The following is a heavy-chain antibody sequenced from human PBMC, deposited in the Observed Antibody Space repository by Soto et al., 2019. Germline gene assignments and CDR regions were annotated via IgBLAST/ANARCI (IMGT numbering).Heavy chain of an antibody. Sequence: QVQLVESGGGVVQPGRSLRLSCVASGFTFSNYAMHWVRQAPGKGLEWVAVVSYVGTNTYYADSVKGRFTISRDNSQNTVYLQMNSLRAEDTAVYYCAKDYAYGAAVNAFDFWGQGTMVTVSS. D-gene: IGHD3-16*01. CDR2: VSYVGTNT. V-gene: IGHV3-30*18. CDR3: AKDYAYGAAVNAFDF. J-gene: IGHJ3*01. CDR1: GFTFSNYA.